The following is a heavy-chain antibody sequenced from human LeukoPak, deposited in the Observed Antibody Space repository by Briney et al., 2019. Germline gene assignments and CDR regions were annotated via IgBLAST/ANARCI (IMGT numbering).Heavy chain of an antibody. J-gene: IGHJ4*02. Sequence: SETLSLTCTVSGGSISSGSYYWSWIRQPAGKGQEWIGRIYTSGSTNYNPSLKSRVTISVDTSKNQFSLKLSSVTAADTAVYYCARGLLGIAAAGPGDYWGQGTLVTVSS. CDR2: IYTSGST. CDR3: ARGLLGIAAAGPGDY. CDR1: GGSISSGSYY. D-gene: IGHD6-13*01. V-gene: IGHV4-61*02.